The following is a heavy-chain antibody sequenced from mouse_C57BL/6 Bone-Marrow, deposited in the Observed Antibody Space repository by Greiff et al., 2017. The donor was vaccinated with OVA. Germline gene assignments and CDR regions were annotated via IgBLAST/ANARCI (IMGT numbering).Heavy chain of an antibody. CDR2: IRSKSNNYAT. V-gene: IGHV10-1*01. CDR1: GFSFNTYA. D-gene: IGHD1-2*01. Sequence: EVQLVESGGGLVQPKGSLKLSCAASGFSFNTYAMNWVRQAPGKGLEWVACIRSKSNNYATYYADSVKDRFTISRDDSESMLYLQMNNLKTEDTAMYYCVREVYYGYRFAYWGQGTLVTVSA. CDR3: VREVYYGYRFAY. J-gene: IGHJ3*01.